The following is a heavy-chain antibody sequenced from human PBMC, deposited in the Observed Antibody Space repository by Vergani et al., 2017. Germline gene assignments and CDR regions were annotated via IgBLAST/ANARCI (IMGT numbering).Heavy chain of an antibody. J-gene: IGHJ5*02. CDR3: AKKMATYCGGDCPNWFDP. CDR2: ISGSGGST. D-gene: IGHD2-21*01. CDR1: GFTFSSYA. Sequence: EVQLLESGGGLVQPGGSLRLSCAASGFTFSSYAMSWVRQAPGKGLEWVSAISGSGGSTYYADSVKGRFTISRDNSKNTLYLQMNSLRAEDTAVYYCAKKMATYCGGDCPNWFDPWGQGTLVTVSS. V-gene: IGHV3-23*01.